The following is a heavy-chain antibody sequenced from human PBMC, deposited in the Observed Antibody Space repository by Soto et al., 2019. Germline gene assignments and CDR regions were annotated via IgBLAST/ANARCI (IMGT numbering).Heavy chain of an antibody. Sequence: EVQLVESGGGLVQPGGSLRLSCAASGFTVSSNYMSWVRQAPGKGLEWVSVIYSGGSTYYADSVKGRFTISRDNSKTTLYLQMNSLRAEDTAVYYCARSVTRGAFDIWGQGTMVTVSS. CDR1: GFTVSSNY. J-gene: IGHJ3*02. CDR2: IYSGGST. V-gene: IGHV3-66*01. CDR3: ARSVTRGAFDI.